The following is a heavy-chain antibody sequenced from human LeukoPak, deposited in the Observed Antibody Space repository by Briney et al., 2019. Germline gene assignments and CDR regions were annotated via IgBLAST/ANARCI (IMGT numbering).Heavy chain of an antibody. CDR1: GGSFSGYY. J-gene: IGHJ4*02. Sequence: SEILSLTCAVYGGSFSGYYWSWIRQPPGKGLEWIGEINHSGSTNYNPSLKSRVTISVDTSKNQFSLKLSSVTAADTAVYYCARRYFDWLLPDYWGQGTLVTVSS. CDR3: ARRYFDWLLPDY. CDR2: INHSGST. D-gene: IGHD3-9*01. V-gene: IGHV4-34*01.